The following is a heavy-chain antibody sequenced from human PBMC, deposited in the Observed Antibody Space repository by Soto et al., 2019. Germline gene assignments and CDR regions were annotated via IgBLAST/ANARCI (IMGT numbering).Heavy chain of an antibody. J-gene: IGHJ3*02. D-gene: IGHD3-9*01. V-gene: IGHV3-53*01. CDR1: GFTVSSNY. Sequence: EVQLVESGGGLIQPGGSLRLSCAASGFTVSSNYMSWVRQAPGKGLEWVSVIYSGGSTYYADSVKGRFTISRDNSKNTLYLQMNSLRAEVTAVYYCASARYYDILTGYRRDAFDICVQVTMVTVSS. CDR2: IYSGGST. CDR3: ASARYYDILTGYRRDAFDI.